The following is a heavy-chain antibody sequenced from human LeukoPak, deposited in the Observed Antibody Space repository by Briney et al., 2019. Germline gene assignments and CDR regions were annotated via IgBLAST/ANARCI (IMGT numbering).Heavy chain of an antibody. CDR2: INPSGGST. J-gene: IGHJ3*02. CDR1: GYTFTSYY. D-gene: IGHD2-2*01. V-gene: IGHV1-46*01. Sequence: ASVKVSCKASGYTFTSYYMHWVRQAPGQGLEWMGIINPSGGSTSYAQKFQGRVTMTRDTSTSTVYMELSSLRSEDTAVYYRARDAPPYCSSTSCYFPSRNAFDIWGQGTMVTVSS. CDR3: ARDAPPYCSSTSCYFPSRNAFDI.